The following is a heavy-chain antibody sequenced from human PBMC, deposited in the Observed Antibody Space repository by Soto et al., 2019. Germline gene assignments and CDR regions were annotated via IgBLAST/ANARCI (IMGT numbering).Heavy chain of an antibody. Sequence: GGSLRLSCAASGFTFSSYGMHWVRQAPGKGLEWVAVISYDGSNKYYADSVKGRFTISRDNSKNTLYLQMNSLRAEDTAVYYCAKEGITMVRSHYYYYMDVWGKGTTVTVSS. V-gene: IGHV3-30*18. CDR3: AKEGITMVRSHYYYYMDV. CDR1: GFTFSSYG. D-gene: IGHD3-10*01. J-gene: IGHJ6*03. CDR2: ISYDGSNK.